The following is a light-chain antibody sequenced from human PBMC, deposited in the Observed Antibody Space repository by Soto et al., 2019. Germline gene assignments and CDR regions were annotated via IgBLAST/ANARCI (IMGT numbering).Light chain of an antibody. CDR1: QSLNNW. Sequence: DLQMTQSPSTLSASVEDRVTITCRASQSLNNWLAWYQQKPGKAPKLLIYKASSLETGVPSRFSGSGSGTEFTLTISSLQPDDVATYYCQQYNSYSWTFGQGTKVEI. CDR3: QQYNSYSWT. CDR2: KAS. J-gene: IGKJ1*01. V-gene: IGKV1-5*03.